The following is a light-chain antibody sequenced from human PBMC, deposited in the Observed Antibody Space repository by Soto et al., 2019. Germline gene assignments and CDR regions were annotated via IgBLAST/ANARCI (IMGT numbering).Light chain of an antibody. CDR1: SSDVGSYNL. V-gene: IGLV2-23*01. CDR3: CSYAGSPTYV. CDR2: EGS. Sequence: QSALTQPASVPGSPGQSITISCTGTSSDVGSYNLVSWYQQHPGKAPKLMIYEGSKRPSGVSNRFSGSKSGNTASLTISGLQAEDEADYYCCSYAGSPTYVFGPGTKLTVL. J-gene: IGLJ1*01.